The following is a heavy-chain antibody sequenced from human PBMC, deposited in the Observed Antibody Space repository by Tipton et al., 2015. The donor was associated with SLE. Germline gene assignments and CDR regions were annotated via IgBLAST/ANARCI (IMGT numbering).Heavy chain of an antibody. CDR3: ARSSSVRTLLWPTFAY. Sequence: GASISSRSYYWNWIRQPAGKGLEWIGRIYTGGSTYYNPSLESRVTISMDTSKNQFSLKLTSVTAADTAVYFCARSSSVRTLLWPTFAYWGQGTLVSVSS. CDR2: IYTGGST. CDR1: GASISSRSYY. J-gene: IGHJ4*02. D-gene: IGHD2/OR15-2a*01. V-gene: IGHV4-61*02.